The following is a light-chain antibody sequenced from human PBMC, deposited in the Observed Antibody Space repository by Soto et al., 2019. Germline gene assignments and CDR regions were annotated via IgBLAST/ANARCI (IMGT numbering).Light chain of an antibody. CDR3: QQSYSTPRT. CDR2: AAS. J-gene: IGKJ1*01. CDR1: QSISSY. Sequence: DIQMTQSPSSLSASVGDRVTITCRASQSISSYLNWYQQKPGKAPKVLIYAASSLQSGVPSRFSGSGSGTDFTLTISSLQPEDFATYSCQQSYSTPRTFGQGTKVDIK. V-gene: IGKV1-39*01.